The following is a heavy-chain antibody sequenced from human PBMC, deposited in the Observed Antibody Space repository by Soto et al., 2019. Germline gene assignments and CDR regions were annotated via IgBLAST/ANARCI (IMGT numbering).Heavy chain of an antibody. V-gene: IGHV3-7*05. CDR2: IKQDGSEK. D-gene: IGHD6-19*01. J-gene: IGHJ4*02. Sequence: GGSLRLSCAASGFTFSSYWMSWVRQAPGKGLEWVANIKQDGSEKYYVDSVKGRFTISRDNAKNSLYLQMNSLRAEDTAVYYGARDKEGGWSGGNSFASGGQGPLVPAPS. CDR1: GFTFSSYW. CDR3: ARDKEGGWSGGNSFAS.